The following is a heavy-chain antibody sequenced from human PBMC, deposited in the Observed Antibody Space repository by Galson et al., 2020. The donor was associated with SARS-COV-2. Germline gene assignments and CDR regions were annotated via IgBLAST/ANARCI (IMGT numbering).Heavy chain of an antibody. J-gene: IGHJ4*02. CDR1: GGSISSSSYY. D-gene: IGHD6-19*01. Sequence: SETLSLTCTVSGGSISSSSYYWGWIRKPPGKGLEWIGSIYYSGSTYYNPSLKSRVTISVDTSKNQFSLKLSSVTAADTAVYYCARDLRGSGWYHYWGQGTLVTVSS. CDR2: IYYSGST. V-gene: IGHV4-39*07. CDR3: ARDLRGSGWYHY.